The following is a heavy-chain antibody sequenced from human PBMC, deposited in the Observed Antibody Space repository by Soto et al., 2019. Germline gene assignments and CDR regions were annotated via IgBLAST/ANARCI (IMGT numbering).Heavy chain of an antibody. Sequence: EVQLLESGGGLAQPGGSLRLSCEVSGFTFRKYVMTWVRQAPGKGLEWVSSLSSTGGSTDYADSVKGRFTVSRDNSKNNLLLQMNSLRAEDTDIYYCAKDQGFLEWIPQGGLDVWGQGNTDAVS. CDR3: AKDQGFLEWIPQGGLDV. D-gene: IGHD3-3*01. V-gene: IGHV3-23*01. J-gene: IGHJ6*02. CDR1: GFTFRKYV. CDR2: LSSTGGST.